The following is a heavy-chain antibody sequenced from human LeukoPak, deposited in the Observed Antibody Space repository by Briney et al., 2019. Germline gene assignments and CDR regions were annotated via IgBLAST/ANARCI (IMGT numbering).Heavy chain of an antibody. J-gene: IGHJ4*02. CDR2: VSRIGDIA. V-gene: IGHV3-23*01. CDR1: GFTFSSYA. CDR3: AKDQLQQWLSRGYYFDY. Sequence: PGGSLRLSCVASGFTFSSYAMSWVRQAPGTGLEWVSAVSRIGDIAYYADSVKGRFTISRDNSRDTLYLQMNSLRAEDTAVYYCAKDQLQQWLSRGYYFDYWGQGTLVTVSS. D-gene: IGHD6-19*01.